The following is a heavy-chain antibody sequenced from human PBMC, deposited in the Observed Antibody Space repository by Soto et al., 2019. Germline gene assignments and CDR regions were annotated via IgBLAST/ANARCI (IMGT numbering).Heavy chain of an antibody. V-gene: IGHV3-33*01. J-gene: IGHJ6*02. CDR1: GFTFSSYG. D-gene: IGHD3-22*01. CDR3: ARDYYDSSGYYYYGMDV. CDR2: IWYDGSDK. Sequence: GGSLRLSCAASGFTFSSYGIHWVRQAPGKGLEWVAVIWYDGSDKYYADSVKGRFTISRDNSKNTLYLQMNSLRAEDTAVYYCARDYYDSSGYYYYGMDVWGQGTTVTVSS.